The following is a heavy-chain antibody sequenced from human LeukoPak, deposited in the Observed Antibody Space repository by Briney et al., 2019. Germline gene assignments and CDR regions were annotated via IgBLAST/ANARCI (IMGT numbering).Heavy chain of an antibody. CDR1: GGTFSSYA. V-gene: IGHV1-69*05. D-gene: IGHD3-3*01. Sequence: SVKVSCKASGGTFSSYAISWVRQAPGQGLEWMGGIIPIFGTANYAQKFQGRVTITTDESTSTAYMELSSLRSEDTAVYYCARERFLEWSRDAFDIWGQGTMVTVSS. CDR3: ARERFLEWSRDAFDI. J-gene: IGHJ3*02. CDR2: IIPIFGTA.